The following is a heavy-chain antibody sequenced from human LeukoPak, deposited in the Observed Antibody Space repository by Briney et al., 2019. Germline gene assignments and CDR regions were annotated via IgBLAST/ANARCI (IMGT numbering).Heavy chain of an antibody. CDR3: TTLFHPYCSGGSCVDYAFDI. J-gene: IGHJ3*02. Sequence: PGGSLRLSCAASGFTFSSYSMNWARQAPGKVLEWVSYISSSSSTIYYADSVKGRFTISRDNAKNSLYLQMNSLRAEDTAVYYCTTLFHPYCSGGSCVDYAFDIWGQGTMVTVSS. CDR1: GFTFSSYS. CDR2: ISSSSSTI. D-gene: IGHD2-15*01. V-gene: IGHV3-48*01.